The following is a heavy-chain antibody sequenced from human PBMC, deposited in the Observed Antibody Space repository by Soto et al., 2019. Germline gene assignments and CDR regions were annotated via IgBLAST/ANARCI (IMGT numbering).Heavy chain of an antibody. CDR1: GASISGFY. D-gene: IGHD1-1*01. V-gene: IGHV4-4*07. Sequence: SETLSLTCTVSGASISGFYWSWIRKSAGKGLEWIGRIYATGTTDYNPSLKSRVMMSVDTSKKQFSLKLRSVTAADTAVYYCVMDGTKNLRDWFDPWGQGISVTV. J-gene: IGHJ5*02. CDR3: VMDGTKNLRDWFDP. CDR2: IYATGTT.